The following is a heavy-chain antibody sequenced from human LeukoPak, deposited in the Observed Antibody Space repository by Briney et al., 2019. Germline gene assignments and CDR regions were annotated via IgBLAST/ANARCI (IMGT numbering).Heavy chain of an antibody. Sequence: PSETLSLTCTVSGGSISSYYWSWIRQPPGKGLEWIGYIYYSGSTNYNPSLKSRVTISVDTSKNQFSLKLSSVTAVDTAVYYCARGPVGGATYYDGDAFDIWGQGTMVTVSS. J-gene: IGHJ3*02. CDR2: IYYSGST. D-gene: IGHD1-26*01. V-gene: IGHV4-59*01. CDR3: ARGPVGGATYYDGDAFDI. CDR1: GGSISSYY.